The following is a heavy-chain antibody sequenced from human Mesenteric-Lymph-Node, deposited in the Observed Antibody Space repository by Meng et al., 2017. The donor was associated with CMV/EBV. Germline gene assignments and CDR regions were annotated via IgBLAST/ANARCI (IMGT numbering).Heavy chain of an antibody. Sequence: FTGYYMHWVRQAPGQGLEWMGRINPNSGGTNYAQKFQGRVTMTRDTSISTAYMELSRLRSDDTAVYYCARSGDIVVVPAASEYYFDYWGQGALVTVSS. CDR3: ARSGDIVVVPAASEYYFDY. V-gene: IGHV1-2*06. D-gene: IGHD2-2*01. J-gene: IGHJ4*02. CDR2: INPNSGGT. CDR1: FTGYY.